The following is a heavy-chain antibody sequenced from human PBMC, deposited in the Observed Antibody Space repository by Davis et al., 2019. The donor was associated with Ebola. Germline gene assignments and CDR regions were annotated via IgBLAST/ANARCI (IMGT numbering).Heavy chain of an antibody. CDR3: SERGSSV. CDR1: GVSISTHY. D-gene: IGHD3-10*01. Sequence: PSETLSLTCTVSGVSISTHYWHWIRQPPGKGLEWIGSVYYSGYTNYSPSLASRATISVDTSKNQFSLKLTSVTAADTAMYYCSERGSSVWGQGTLVTVSS. V-gene: IGHV4-59*03. J-gene: IGHJ4*02. CDR2: VYYSGYT.